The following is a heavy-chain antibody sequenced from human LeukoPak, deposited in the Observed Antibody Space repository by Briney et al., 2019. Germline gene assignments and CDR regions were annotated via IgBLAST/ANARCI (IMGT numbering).Heavy chain of an antibody. CDR2: INHSGST. J-gene: IGHJ4*02. CDR1: GGSFSGYY. CDR3: AEDFKSYGDYPDY. D-gene: IGHD4-17*01. V-gene: IGHV4-34*01. Sequence: PSETLSLTCAVYGGSFSGYYWSWIRQPPGKGLEWIGEINHSGSTNYNPSLKSRFTISVDTSKNQFSLKLSSVTAADTAVYYCAEDFKSYGDYPDYWGQGTLVTVSS.